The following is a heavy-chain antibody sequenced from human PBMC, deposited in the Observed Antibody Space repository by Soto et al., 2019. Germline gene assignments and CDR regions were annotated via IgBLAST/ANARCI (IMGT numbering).Heavy chain of an antibody. CDR2: IYYSGST. J-gene: IGHJ4*02. CDR3: ASPGPYCSSTSCPFDY. D-gene: IGHD2-2*01. V-gene: IGHV4-39*01. Sequence: QLQLQESGPGLVKPSETLSLTCTVSGGSISSSSYYWGWIRQPPGKGLEWIGSIYYSGSTYYNPSLKSRVTISVDTSKNQFSLKLSSVTAADTAVYYCASPGPYCSSTSCPFDYWGQGTLVTVSS. CDR1: GGSISSSSYY.